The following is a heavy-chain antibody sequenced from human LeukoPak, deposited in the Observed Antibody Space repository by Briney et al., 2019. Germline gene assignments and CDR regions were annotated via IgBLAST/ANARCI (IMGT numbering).Heavy chain of an antibody. D-gene: IGHD2-15*01. CDR3: AKDQLFYMDV. V-gene: IGHV3-30*02. CDR2: IRYDGSNK. CDR1: GFTFSTYG. J-gene: IGHJ6*03. Sequence: GGTLRLSCAASGFTFSTYGMSWVRQAPGKGLEWVAFIRYDGSNKYYADSVKGRFTISRDNSKNTLYLQMNSLRAEDTAVYYCAKDQLFYMDVWGKGTTVTISS.